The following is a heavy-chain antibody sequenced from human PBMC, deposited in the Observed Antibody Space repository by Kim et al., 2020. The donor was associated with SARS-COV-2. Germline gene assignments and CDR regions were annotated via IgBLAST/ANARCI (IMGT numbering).Heavy chain of an antibody. V-gene: IGHV3-23*01. D-gene: IGHD3-10*01. CDR1: GFTFSSYG. Sequence: GGSLRLSCAASGFTFSSYGMNWVRQAPGKGLEWISNSGGSTYYADSVKGRFTTSRDNSKNTLYLQMNSLRAEDTAVYYCARGGGGRFFEYWGQEPWSPSPQ. CDR3: ARGGGGRFFEY. CDR2: SNSGGST. J-gene: IGHJ4*01.